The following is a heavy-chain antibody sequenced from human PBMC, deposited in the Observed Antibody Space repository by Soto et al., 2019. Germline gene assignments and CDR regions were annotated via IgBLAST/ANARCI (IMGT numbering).Heavy chain of an antibody. D-gene: IGHD3-9*01. CDR3: ARGRHTMVGWLYYFDS. CDR1: GFSLANYP. CDR2: SSPRGDTI. V-gene: IGHV3-48*02. Sequence: VQLVESGGGLVQPGGSLRLSCVASGFSLANYPMNWVRQTPGKGLEWISYSSPRGDTIDYADSVEGRFTISRDNARHALSIHMSSLRDEHQPLYSCARGRHTMVGWLYYFDSWGQGVPFTVAS. J-gene: IGHJ4*02.